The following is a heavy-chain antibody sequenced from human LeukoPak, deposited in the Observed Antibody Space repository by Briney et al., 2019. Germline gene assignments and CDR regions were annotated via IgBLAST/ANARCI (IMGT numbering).Heavy chain of an antibody. Sequence: TPSETLSLTCAVYGGSFSGYYWSWIRQPPGKGLEWIGEINHSGSTNYNPSLKSRVTISVDTSKNQFSLKLSSVTAADTAVYYCARGDTMVRGVINIHFDYWGQGTLVTVSS. CDR1: GGSFSGYY. V-gene: IGHV4-34*01. D-gene: IGHD3-10*01. CDR3: ARGDTMVRGVINIHFDY. J-gene: IGHJ4*02. CDR2: INHSGST.